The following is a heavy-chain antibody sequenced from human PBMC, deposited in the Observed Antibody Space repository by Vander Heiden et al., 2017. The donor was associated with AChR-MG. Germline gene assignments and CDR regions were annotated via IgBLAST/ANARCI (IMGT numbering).Heavy chain of an antibody. CDR3: AAADLGYYDSSGYYRG. D-gene: IGHD3-22*01. Sequence: QMQLVQSGPEVKKPGTSVQVSFKASGFTFTSSAVQWVRQARGQRLEWIGWIVVGSGNTNYAQKFQERVTITRDMSTSTAYMELSSLSSQDTAVYYCAAADLGYYDSSGYYRGWVQGTLVTVSS. CDR1: GFTFTSSA. V-gene: IGHV1-58*01. J-gene: IGHJ4*02. CDR2: IVVGSGNT.